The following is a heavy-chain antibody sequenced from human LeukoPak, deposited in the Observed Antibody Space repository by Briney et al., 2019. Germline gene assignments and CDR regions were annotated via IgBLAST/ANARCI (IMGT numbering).Heavy chain of an antibody. CDR3: AGEGDMIVVVDEGLDV. D-gene: IGHD3-22*01. CDR2: IYYSGST. CDR1: GGAISSCGYY. Sequence: PSQTLSLTCTVSGGAISSCGYYWSWIRQHPGKGLEWIGYIYYSGSTYYNPSLKSRVTISVDRSKNQFSLKLISVTAADTAVYYCAGEGDMIVVVDEGLDVWGQGTMVTVSS. V-gene: IGHV4-31*03. J-gene: IGHJ3*01.